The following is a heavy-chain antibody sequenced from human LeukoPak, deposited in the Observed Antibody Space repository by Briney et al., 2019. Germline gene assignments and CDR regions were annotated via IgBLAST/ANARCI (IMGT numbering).Heavy chain of an antibody. CDR2: INHSGST. V-gene: IGHV4-34*01. J-gene: IGHJ4*02. CDR3: ARSRRGGYSYGRPKSPFDY. CDR1: GGSFSGYY. Sequence: SETLSLTCAVYGGSFSGYYWSWIRQPPGKGREWIGEINHSGSTNYNPSLKSRVTISVDTSKNQFSLKTSYVTAADTAVYYSARSRRGGYSYGRPKSPFDYWGQGTTVTVSS. D-gene: IGHD5-18*01.